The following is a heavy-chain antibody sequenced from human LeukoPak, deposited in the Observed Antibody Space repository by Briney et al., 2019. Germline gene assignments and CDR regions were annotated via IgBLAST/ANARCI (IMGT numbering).Heavy chain of an antibody. CDR2: VDGGGGGT. CDR1: GFTLSSYA. CDR3: AKQSAGSAAWYSLHYDF. V-gene: IGHV3-23*01. Sequence: GGSLRLSCAASGFTLSSYAMTWVRQAPGRGLEWVSSVDGGGGGTYYADSVKGRFTIPRDNSKDTLYLQMNGLRAEDTAVYFCAKQSAGSAAWYSLHYDFWGQGTLVTVSS. D-gene: IGHD6-13*01. J-gene: IGHJ4*02.